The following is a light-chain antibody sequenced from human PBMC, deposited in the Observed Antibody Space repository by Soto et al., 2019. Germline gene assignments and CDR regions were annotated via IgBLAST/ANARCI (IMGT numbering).Light chain of an antibody. V-gene: IGKV1-39*01. Sequence: DIQMTQSPSSLSASVGDRVTITCRASQGISRYLNRYQQKPGKAPNVLIYAASTLQSGVPSRFSGSGSGTDFTLTISSLLPEDFATYYCQQSYYTPSFGQGTKVDIK. CDR2: AAS. J-gene: IGKJ1*01. CDR3: QQSYYTPS. CDR1: QGISRY.